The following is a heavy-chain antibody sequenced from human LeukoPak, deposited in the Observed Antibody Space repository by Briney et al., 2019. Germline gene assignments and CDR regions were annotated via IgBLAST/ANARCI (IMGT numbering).Heavy chain of an antibody. Sequence: PGGSLRLSCAASGFTFSSYSMNWVRQAPGKGLEWVANIKQDGSEKYYVDSVKGRFTISRDNAKNSLYLQMNSLRAEDTAVYYCAREDKDGAFDIWGQGTMVTVSS. CDR3: AREDKDGAFDI. J-gene: IGHJ3*02. CDR1: GFTFSSYS. D-gene: IGHD2-15*01. CDR2: IKQDGSEK. V-gene: IGHV3-7*01.